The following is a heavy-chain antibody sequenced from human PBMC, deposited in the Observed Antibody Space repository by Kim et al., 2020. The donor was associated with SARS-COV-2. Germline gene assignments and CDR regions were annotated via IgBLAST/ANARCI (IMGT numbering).Heavy chain of an antibody. D-gene: IGHD3-10*01. V-gene: IGHV3-30*09. CDR2: ISYDGSKK. Sequence: GGSLRLSCEASGLKFNDYAFQWVRQAPGEGLAWVGVISYDGSKKYYADSVQGRFAVSRDNSKNTLYLQMNSLRPDDTAMYYCARSKGEVNHLYEPESYFDVSWGVFDYWGQGTLVTVSS. CDR3: ARSKGEVNHLYEPESYFDVSWGVFDY. J-gene: IGHJ4*02. CDR1: GLKFNDYA.